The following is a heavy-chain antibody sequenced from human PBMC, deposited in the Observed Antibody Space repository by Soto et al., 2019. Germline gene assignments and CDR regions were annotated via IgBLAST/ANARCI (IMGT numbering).Heavy chain of an antibody. CDR2: FDPEDGET. D-gene: IGHD3-22*01. V-gene: IGHV1-24*01. Sequence: ASVKVSCKVSGYTLTELSMHWVRQAPGKGLEWMGGFDPEDGETIYAQKFQGRVTMTEDTSTDTAYMELSSLRSEDTAVYYCATGLLYYDSSGYSAFDYWGQGTLVTVSS. CDR3: ATGLLYYDSSGYSAFDY. J-gene: IGHJ4*02. CDR1: GYTLTELS.